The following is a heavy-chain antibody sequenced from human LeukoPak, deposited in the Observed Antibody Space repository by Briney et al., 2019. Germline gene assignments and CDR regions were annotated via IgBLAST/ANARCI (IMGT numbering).Heavy chain of an antibody. CDR3: ATIGSGSYLAFDY. D-gene: IGHD3-10*01. V-gene: IGHV1-2*06. J-gene: IGHJ4*02. Sequence: ASVKVSCKASGYTSTGYYVHWVRQAPGQGLEWMGRINPNSGGTNYAQKFQGRVTMTRDTSISTAYMELSRLRSDDTAVYYCATIGSGSYLAFDYWGQGTLVTVSS. CDR1: GYTSTGYY. CDR2: INPNSGGT.